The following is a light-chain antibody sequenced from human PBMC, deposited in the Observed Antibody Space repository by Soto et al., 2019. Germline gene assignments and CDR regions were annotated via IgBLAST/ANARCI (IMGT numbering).Light chain of an antibody. CDR3: QQYNSYSWT. J-gene: IGKJ1*01. V-gene: IGKV1-5*03. CDR2: KAS. Sequence: DIQMTQSPSTLSASVGDRVTITCRASQSISSWLAWYQQKPGKAPKLLIYKASSLESGVPSRFSGSGSGTEFHLTISSLQPDDFATYYCQQYNSYSWTFGQGTKVEIK. CDR1: QSISSW.